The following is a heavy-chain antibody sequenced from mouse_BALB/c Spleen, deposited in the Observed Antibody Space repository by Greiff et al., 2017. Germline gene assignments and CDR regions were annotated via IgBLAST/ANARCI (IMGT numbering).Heavy chain of an antibody. CDR3: ARSGPLYYGYGGAWFAY. V-gene: IGHV5-17*02. J-gene: IGHJ3*01. Sequence: EVHLVESGGGLVQPGGSRKLSCAASGFTFSSFGMHWVRQAPEKGLEWVAYISSGSSTIYYADTVKGRFTISRDNPKNTLFLQMTSLRSEDTAMYYCARSGPLYYGYGGAWFAYWGQGTLVTVSA. CDR2: ISSGSSTI. D-gene: IGHD2-2*01. CDR1: GFTFSSFG.